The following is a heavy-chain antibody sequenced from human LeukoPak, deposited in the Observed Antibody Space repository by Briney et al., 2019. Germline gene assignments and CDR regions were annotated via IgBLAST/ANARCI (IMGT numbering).Heavy chain of an antibody. Sequence: SVKVSCKASGGTFSSYAISWVRQAPGQGLAWMGRIIPIFGTANYAQKFQGRVTITTDESTSSAYMELSSLRSEDTAVYYCARDGYYYDSSGYYYEDWGQGTLVTVSS. CDR1: GGTFSSYA. D-gene: IGHD3-22*01. J-gene: IGHJ4*02. CDR2: IIPIFGTA. CDR3: ARDGYYYDSSGYYYED. V-gene: IGHV1-69*05.